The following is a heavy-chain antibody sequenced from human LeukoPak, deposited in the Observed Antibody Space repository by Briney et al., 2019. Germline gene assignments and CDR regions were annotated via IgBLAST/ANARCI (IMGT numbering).Heavy chain of an antibody. CDR1: GFTFSSYA. V-gene: IGHV3-23*01. CDR3: ALSPPLYYDYVWGSYRYFDY. J-gene: IGHJ4*02. CDR2: ISGSGGST. Sequence: GASLRLSCAASGFTFSSYAMSWVRQAPGKGLEWVSAISGSGGSTYYADSVKGRFTISRDNSKTTLYLQMNSLRAEDTAVYYCALSPPLYYDYVWGSYRYFDYWGQGTLVTVSS. D-gene: IGHD3-16*02.